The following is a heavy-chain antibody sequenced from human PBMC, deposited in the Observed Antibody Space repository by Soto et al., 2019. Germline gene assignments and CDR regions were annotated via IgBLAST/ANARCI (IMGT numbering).Heavy chain of an antibody. Sequence: ASVKVSSNASRYTFTGQYMHWVRQAPGQGLEWMGWINPNSGDTNYAQKFQGRVTMTRDTRIGTAYMELSSLRSNDTVISYCARESSGITLYGMDVWGQGTTVTVSS. CDR1: RYTFTGQY. V-gene: IGHV1-2*02. J-gene: IGHJ6*02. CDR3: ARESSGITLYGMDV. CDR2: INPNSGDT. D-gene: IGHD1-7*01.